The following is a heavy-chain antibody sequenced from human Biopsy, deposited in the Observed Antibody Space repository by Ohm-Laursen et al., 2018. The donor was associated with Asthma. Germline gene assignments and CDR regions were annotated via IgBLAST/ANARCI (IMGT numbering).Heavy chain of an antibody. J-gene: IGHJ4*02. Sequence: SLRLSCTASGFTFSTYGMHWVRQAPGKGLEWVAVISYDGSNRYSADSVRGRFTISRDNSKNTLYLQMNSLRTGDTAVYYCAKRRGYSGHDNDYWGQGTLVIVSS. CDR1: GFTFSTYG. D-gene: IGHD5-12*01. V-gene: IGHV3-30*18. CDR3: AKRRGYSGHDNDY. CDR2: ISYDGSNR.